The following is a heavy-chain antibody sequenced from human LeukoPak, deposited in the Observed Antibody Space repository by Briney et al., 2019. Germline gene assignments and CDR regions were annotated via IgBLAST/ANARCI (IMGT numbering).Heavy chain of an antibody. CDR3: ARGGDIVVVPAAPPDY. D-gene: IGHD2-2*01. J-gene: IGHJ4*02. V-gene: IGHV3-21*05. CDR1: GFTFSDYC. Sequence: GGSLRLSCAASGFTFSDYCMNWIRQAPGKGLEWVSYIGSSSSYIYYADSVKGRFTISRDNAKNSLYLQMNSLRAEDTAVYYCARGGDIVVVPAAPPDYWGQGTLVTVSS. CDR2: IGSSSSYI.